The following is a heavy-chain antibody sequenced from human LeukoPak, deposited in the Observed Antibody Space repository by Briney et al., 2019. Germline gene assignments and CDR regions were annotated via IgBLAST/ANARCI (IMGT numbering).Heavy chain of an antibody. V-gene: IGHV4-59*08. CDR1: GGSISGYY. J-gene: IGHJ4*02. CDR2: IFSSGST. D-gene: IGHD3-22*01. CDR3: ARHYYDRSDSYSFDY. Sequence: SSETLSLTCTVSGGSISGYYWSWIRQPPGEGLERIWYIFSSGSTNYNPSLKSRVTISEDTSVNQFSLKLSSVTAADTAVYYCARHYYDRSDSYSFDYWGRGTLVTVSS.